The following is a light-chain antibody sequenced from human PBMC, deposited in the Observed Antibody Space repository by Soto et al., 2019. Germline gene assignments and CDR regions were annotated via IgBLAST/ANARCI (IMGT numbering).Light chain of an antibody. CDR3: QQYNNWPPWT. J-gene: IGKJ2*02. V-gene: IGKV3-15*01. Sequence: EIVMTQSPATLSVSPWERATLSCRASQSVSSNLAWYQQKPGQAPRLLIYGASTRATGIPARFSGSRSGTEFTLTISSLQSEDFAVYYCQQYNNWPPWTFGQGTKLEIK. CDR1: QSVSSN. CDR2: GAS.